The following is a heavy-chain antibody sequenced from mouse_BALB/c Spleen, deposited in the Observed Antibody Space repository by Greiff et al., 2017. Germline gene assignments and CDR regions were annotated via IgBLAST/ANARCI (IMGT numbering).Heavy chain of an antibody. Sequence: EVKLQESGGDLVKPGGSLKLSCAASGFTFSSYGMSWVRQTPDKRLEWVATISSGGSYTYYPASVKGRFTISRDNAKNTLYLQMSSLKSEDTAMYYCARQTGLYYDYDGYFDYWGQGTTLTVSA. J-gene: IGHJ2*01. D-gene: IGHD2-4*01. CDR2: ISSGGSYT. CDR1: GFTFSSYG. V-gene: IGHV5-6*01. CDR3: ARQTGLYYDYDGYFDY.